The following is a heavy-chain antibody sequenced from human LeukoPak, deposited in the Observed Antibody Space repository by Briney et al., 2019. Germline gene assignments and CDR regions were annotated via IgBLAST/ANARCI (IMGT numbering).Heavy chain of an antibody. D-gene: IGHD3-3*01. CDR2: IYHSGST. CDR3: ARGEISFWSGYNWFDP. Sequence: SGTLSLTCAVSGGSISSSNWWSWVRQPPGKGLEWIGEIYHSGSTNYNPSLKSRVTISVDKSKNQFSLKLSSVTAADTAVYYCARGEISFWSGYNWFDPWGQGTLVTVSS. V-gene: IGHV4-4*02. CDR1: GGSISSSNW. J-gene: IGHJ5*02.